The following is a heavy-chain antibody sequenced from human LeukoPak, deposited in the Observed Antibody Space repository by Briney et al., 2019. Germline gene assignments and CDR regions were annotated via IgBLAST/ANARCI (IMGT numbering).Heavy chain of an antibody. CDR3: AKIRRGSGSPNDAFDI. Sequence: PGGSLRLSCAASGFTFSSYAMSWVRQAPGKGLEWASAISGSGGSTYYADSVKGRFTISRDNSKNTLYLQMNSLRAEDTAVYYCAKIRRGSGSPNDAFDIWGQGTMVTVSS. V-gene: IGHV3-23*01. CDR2: ISGSGGST. CDR1: GFTFSSYA. D-gene: IGHD3-10*01. J-gene: IGHJ3*02.